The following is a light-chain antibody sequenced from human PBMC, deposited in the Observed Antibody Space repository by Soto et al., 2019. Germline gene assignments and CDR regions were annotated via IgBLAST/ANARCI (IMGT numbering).Light chain of an antibody. CDR1: QSISSN. Sequence: EIVMTQSPATLSVSPGERATLSCRASQSISSNLAWYQQKPGQAPRLLMFRTSSRATGFPARFSGSGSGTEFNLTISSVQSEDFGVYYCQQYNNWPRATFGGGTKVEIK. CDR3: QQYNNWPRAT. V-gene: IGKV3-15*01. CDR2: RTS. J-gene: IGKJ4*01.